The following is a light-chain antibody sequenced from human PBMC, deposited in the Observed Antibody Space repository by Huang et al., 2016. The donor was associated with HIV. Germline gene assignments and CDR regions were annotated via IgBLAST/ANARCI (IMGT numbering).Light chain of an antibody. Sequence: DIQMTQSPSSLSASVGDRVTITCRASQSIGYYLNWYQQKPGKAPKVLIYAASNLQSGVPSRFSGSGSETDFTLTISSLQPEDFATYYCQQIYSAPLYTFGRGTKLEI. V-gene: IGKV1-39*01. J-gene: IGKJ2*01. CDR2: AAS. CDR1: QSIGYY. CDR3: QQIYSAPLYT.